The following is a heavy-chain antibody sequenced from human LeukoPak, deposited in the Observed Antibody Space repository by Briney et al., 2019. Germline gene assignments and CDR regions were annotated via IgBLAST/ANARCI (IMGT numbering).Heavy chain of an antibody. CDR3: ARGESYYDSSGYFLYFDY. CDR1: GFTFSSYA. Sequence: GGSLRLSCAASGFTFSSYAMSWVRQAPGKGLEWVSAITGSGGSTYYADSVKGRFTISRDNSKNTLYLQMNSLRAEDTAVYYCARGESYYDSSGYFLYFDYWGQGTLVTVSS. V-gene: IGHV3-23*01. CDR2: ITGSGGST. J-gene: IGHJ4*02. D-gene: IGHD3-22*01.